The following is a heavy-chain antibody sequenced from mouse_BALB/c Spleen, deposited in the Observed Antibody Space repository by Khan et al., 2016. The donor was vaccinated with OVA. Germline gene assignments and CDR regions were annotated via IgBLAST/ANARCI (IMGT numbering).Heavy chain of an antibody. Sequence: VKLLESGPGLVAPSQSLSITCTVSGFSLTSHGVHWVRQPPGKGLEWLGVIWAGGSTNYNSALMSRLSISKDSSKSQVFLKMNSLQTDDTAIYYCARNREPDYFDYWGQGTTLTVSS. CDR1: GFSLTSHG. CDR2: IWAGGST. CDR3: ARNREPDYFDY. V-gene: IGHV2-9*02. J-gene: IGHJ2*01.